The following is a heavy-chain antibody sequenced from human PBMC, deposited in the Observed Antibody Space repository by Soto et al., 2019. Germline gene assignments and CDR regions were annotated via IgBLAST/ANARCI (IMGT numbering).Heavy chain of an antibody. D-gene: IGHD3-16*02. V-gene: IGHV3-73*01. Sequence: EVQLVESGGGLVQPGGSLKLSCAASGFTVSGSAVHWVRQASGKGLEWVGRIRSKTNSYATAYAASVKGRFTISRDDSQNTAYLQMNSLKTEDTAVYYCTSHLVELSFPRAFDIWGQGTMVTVSS. CDR3: TSHLVELSFPRAFDI. J-gene: IGHJ3*02. CDR1: GFTVSGSA. CDR2: IRSKTNSYAT.